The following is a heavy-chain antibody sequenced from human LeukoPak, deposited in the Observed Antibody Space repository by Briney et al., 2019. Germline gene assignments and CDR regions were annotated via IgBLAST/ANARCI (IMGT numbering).Heavy chain of an antibody. Sequence: PGGSLRLSCAASGFTFSDYYMGWIRQAPGKGLEWVSYISSSGSTIYYADSVKGRFTISRDNAKNSLYLQMNSLRAEDTAVYYCARDRRYYYYYMDVWGKGTTVTVSS. CDR2: ISSSGSTI. CDR3: ARDRRYYYYYMDV. V-gene: IGHV3-11*04. CDR1: GFTFSDYY. J-gene: IGHJ6*03.